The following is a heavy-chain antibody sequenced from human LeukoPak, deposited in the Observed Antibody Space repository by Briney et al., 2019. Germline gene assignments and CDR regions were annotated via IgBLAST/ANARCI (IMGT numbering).Heavy chain of an antibody. CDR3: AGEGLGYGMDV. CDR1: GYTFTGYY. J-gene: IGHJ6*02. V-gene: IGHV1-2*02. D-gene: IGHD3-16*01. CDR2: INPNSGST. Sequence: ASVKVSCKASGYTFTGYYMHWVRQAPGQGLEWMGWINPNSGSTNYAQKFQGRVTMTRDTSISTAYMELSRLRSDDTAVYYCAGEGLGYGMDVWGQGTTVTVSS.